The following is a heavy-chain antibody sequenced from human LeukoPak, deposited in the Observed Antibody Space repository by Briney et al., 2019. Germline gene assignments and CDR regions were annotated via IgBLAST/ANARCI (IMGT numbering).Heavy chain of an antibody. Sequence: SETLSLTCGVSGGSISNTSWWTWVRQPPGKGLEWIGEVNLQGSTNYNPSLKSRVAISVDKSENHISLKLTSVTAADTAVYYCAREGGPYRPLDYSGQGTLVTVAS. V-gene: IGHV4-4*02. J-gene: IGHJ4*02. CDR2: VNLQGST. CDR3: AREGGPYRPLDY. CDR1: GGSISNTSW.